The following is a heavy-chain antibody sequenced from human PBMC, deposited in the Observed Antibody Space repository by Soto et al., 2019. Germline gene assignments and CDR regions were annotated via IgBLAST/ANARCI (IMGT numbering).Heavy chain of an antibody. Sequence: SETLSLTCAVYGGSFSGHYWTWIRQPPGEGLEWIGEIDHSGNTNYDPSLESRITISLDTSNIHFSLKLTSLTAADTAVYFCARVGGYSYHLYGMDVWGHGTTVTVSS. J-gene: IGHJ6*02. CDR2: IDHSGNT. D-gene: IGHD5-18*01. CDR3: ARVGGYSYHLYGMDV. CDR1: GGSFSGHY. V-gene: IGHV4-34*01.